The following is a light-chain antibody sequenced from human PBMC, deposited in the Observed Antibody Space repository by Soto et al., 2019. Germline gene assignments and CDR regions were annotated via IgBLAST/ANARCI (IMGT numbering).Light chain of an antibody. CDR3: SSYTSSTTVV. Sequence: QSVLTQPPSVSGSPGQSVTISCTGTSGDVGTYNRVSWYQQPPGTAPKLMIYEVTNRPSGVPDRFSGSKSGNTASLTISGLQADDEADYYCSSYTSSTTVVFGGGTKLTVL. V-gene: IGLV2-18*02. CDR1: SGDVGTYNR. CDR2: EVT. J-gene: IGLJ2*01.